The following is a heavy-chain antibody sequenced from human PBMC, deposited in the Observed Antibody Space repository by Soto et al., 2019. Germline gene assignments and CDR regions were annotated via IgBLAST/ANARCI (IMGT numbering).Heavy chain of an antibody. J-gene: IGHJ4*02. CDR2: IFDSGTT. V-gene: IGHV4-31*02. CDR1: GGSITSVNHY. CDR3: AREVSGTGDFDY. D-gene: IGHD2-8*02. Sequence: PSETLSLTCKISGGSITSVNHYWSWIRQSPGEGLEWIGYIFDSGTTHYNPSLKGRVTISGDASQSQFSLTIHSVTAADTAVYYCAREVSGTGDFDYWGQWTLVTVSS.